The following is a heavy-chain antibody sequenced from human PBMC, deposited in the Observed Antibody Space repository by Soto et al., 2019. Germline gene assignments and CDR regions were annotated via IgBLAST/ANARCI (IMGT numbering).Heavy chain of an antibody. CDR3: NSGSEYFFCSVYF. J-gene: IGHJ4*02. CDR2: IVPMFGTA. V-gene: IGHV1-69*06. Sequence: QERLVQSGAEVRKPGSSVKVSCKVTGGTSTRYAINWVRQAPGQGLEWMGGIVPMFGTAKYAQKFQGIVTITADTSTNIAYMVLRSLSSEDTAVYYCNSGSEYFFCSVYFWGQGTLVSVSS. CDR1: GGTSTRYA. D-gene: IGHD3-3*01.